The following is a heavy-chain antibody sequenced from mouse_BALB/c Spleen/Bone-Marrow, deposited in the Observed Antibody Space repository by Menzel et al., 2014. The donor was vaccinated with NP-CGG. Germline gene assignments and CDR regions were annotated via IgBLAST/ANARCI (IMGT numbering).Heavy chain of an antibody. V-gene: IGHV5-9*02. CDR2: ITSGGGNT. J-gene: IGHJ3*01. Sequence: DVHLVESGGGLVKPGGSLKLSCTASGFAFSNCDMSWVRQTPEKRLEWVATITSGGGNTYYPDGVKGRLTISRDNARNTLYLQVSSLRSEDTALYYCARVWDWFAYWGQGTLVTVSA. D-gene: IGHD4-1*01. CDR3: ARVWDWFAY. CDR1: GFAFSNCD.